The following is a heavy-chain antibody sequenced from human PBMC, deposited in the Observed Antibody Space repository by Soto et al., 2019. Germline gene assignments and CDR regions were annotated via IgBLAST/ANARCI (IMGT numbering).Heavy chain of an antibody. CDR2: LYDSGSI. CDR3: ARGLGGVQH. Sequence: SETLSLTCGVYGGSFSGYYCSWIRQPPGKGLEWIGELYDSGSINYNASLKSRVSISVDTSKNQFSLKLSSVTAADTAVYYCARGLGGVQHWGQGTLVTVSS. V-gene: IGHV4-34*01. CDR1: GGSFSGYY. J-gene: IGHJ1*01.